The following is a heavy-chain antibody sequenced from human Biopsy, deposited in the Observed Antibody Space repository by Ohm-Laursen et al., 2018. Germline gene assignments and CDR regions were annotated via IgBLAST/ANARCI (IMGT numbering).Heavy chain of an antibody. CDR1: GGSFSGYY. CDR3: ALGGGSYVNFDY. Sequence: SETLSLTCAVSGGSFSGYYWSWIRQTPGKGLEWIGEVSHSGSTNYNPSLKSRVTISVDTSKNQFSLNLSSVTAADTAAYYCALGGGSYVNFDYWGQGTLVTVSS. D-gene: IGHD1-26*01. CDR2: VSHSGST. J-gene: IGHJ4*02. V-gene: IGHV4-34*07.